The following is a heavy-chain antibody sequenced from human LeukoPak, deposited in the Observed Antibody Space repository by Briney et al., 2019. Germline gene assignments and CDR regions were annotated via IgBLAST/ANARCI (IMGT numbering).Heavy chain of an antibody. D-gene: IGHD6-19*01. Sequence: ASVKVSCKASGGTFSSYAISWVRQAPGQGLEWMGGIIPIFGTANYAQKFQGRVTITTDESTSTAYMELSSLRSEDTAVYYCARSEGWDSSGWSSRAYYYYSMDVWGKGTTVTVSS. V-gene: IGHV1-69*05. CDR2: IIPIFGTA. J-gene: IGHJ6*03. CDR3: ARSEGWDSSGWSSRAYYYYSMDV. CDR1: GGTFSSYA.